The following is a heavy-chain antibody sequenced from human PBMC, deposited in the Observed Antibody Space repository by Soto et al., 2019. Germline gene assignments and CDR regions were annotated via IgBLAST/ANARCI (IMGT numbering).Heavy chain of an antibody. J-gene: IGHJ4*02. CDR1: GGTFGSYG. D-gene: IGHD5-12*01. Sequence: SVKVSCKASGGTFGSYGLSWVRQAPGQGLEWMGGIIPIFGSANYAQKFQGRVTITADISTSTAYMELSSLRSEDTAVYSCARESGYNFGPFDYWGQGALVTDSS. CDR3: ARESGYNFGPFDY. V-gene: IGHV1-69*06. CDR2: IIPIFGSA.